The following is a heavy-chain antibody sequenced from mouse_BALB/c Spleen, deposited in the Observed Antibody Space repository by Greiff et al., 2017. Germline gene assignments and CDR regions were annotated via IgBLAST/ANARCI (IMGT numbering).Heavy chain of an antibody. J-gene: IGHJ2*01. CDR1: GYTFTSYY. CDR3: ARSNYGPDY. D-gene: IGHD1-2*01. CDR2: IYPGNVNT. Sequence: VQVVESGPELVKPGASVRISCKASGYTFTSYYIHWVKQRPGQGLEWIGWIYPGNVNTKYNEKFKGKATLTADKSSSTAYMQLSSLTSEDSAVYFCARSNYGPDYWGQGTTLTVSS. V-gene: IGHV1S56*01.